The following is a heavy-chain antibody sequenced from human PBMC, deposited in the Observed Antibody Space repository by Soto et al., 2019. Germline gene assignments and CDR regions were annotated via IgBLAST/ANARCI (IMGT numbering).Heavy chain of an antibody. Sequence: LRLSCAASGFTFTSYDMHWVRQAPGKGLEWMALILHDGSAEYYADSVKGRFTISRDNSRSTLYLQMNSLRAEDTAVYYCARSRDGYSFYFYYGMDGWGQGTTVTVSS. CDR2: ILHDGSAE. J-gene: IGHJ6*02. D-gene: IGHD4-4*01. CDR3: ARSRDGYSFYFYYGMDG. CDR1: GFTFTSYD. V-gene: IGHV3-30*03.